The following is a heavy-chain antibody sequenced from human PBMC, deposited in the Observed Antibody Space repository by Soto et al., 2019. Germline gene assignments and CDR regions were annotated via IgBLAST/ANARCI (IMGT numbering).Heavy chain of an antibody. Sequence: EVQLVESGGGLVQPEGSLRLSCAASGFTVSSNYMSWVRQAPGKGLEWVSVIYSGGSTYYAASVKGRFTISRNNSKNTLYLQLNRLRAEDTAVYYCATDPGRSYGQDWRQGTLVTVS. CDR1: GFTVSSNY. V-gene: IGHV3-66*01. J-gene: IGHJ4*02. CDR2: IYSGGST. CDR3: ATDPGRSYGQD. D-gene: IGHD2-15*01.